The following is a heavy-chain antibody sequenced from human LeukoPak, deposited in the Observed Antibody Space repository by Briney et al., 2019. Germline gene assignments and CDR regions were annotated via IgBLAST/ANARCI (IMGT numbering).Heavy chain of an antibody. CDR1: GGSISSYY. J-gene: IGHJ6*03. CDR3: ARHGGNDFWSGYSYYYYMDV. CDR2: IYYSGST. Sequence: SETLSLTCTVSGGSISSYYWSWIRQPPGKGLEWIGYIYYSGSTNYNPSLKSRVTISVDTSKNQFSLKLSSVTAADTAVYYCARHGGNDFWSGYSYYYYMDVWGKGTTVTVSS. V-gene: IGHV4-59*08. D-gene: IGHD3-3*01.